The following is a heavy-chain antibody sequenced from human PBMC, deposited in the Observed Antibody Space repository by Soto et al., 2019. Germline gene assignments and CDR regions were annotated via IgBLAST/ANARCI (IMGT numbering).Heavy chain of an antibody. D-gene: IGHD5-12*01. CDR1: GGTFSSYA. CDR2: IIPIFGTA. J-gene: IGHJ3*02. Sequence: GASVKVSCKASGGTFSSYAISWVRQAPGQGLEWMGGIIPIFGTANYAQKFQGRVTITADESTSTAYMELSSLRSEDTAVYYCARVRRWLQSLLDAFDIWGQGTMVTVSS. V-gene: IGHV1-69*13. CDR3: ARVRRWLQSLLDAFDI.